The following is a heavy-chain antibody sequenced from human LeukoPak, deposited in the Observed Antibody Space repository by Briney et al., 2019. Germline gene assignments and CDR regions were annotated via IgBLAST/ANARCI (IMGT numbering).Heavy chain of an antibody. Sequence: GGSLRLSCAASGFTFSSYSMNWVRQAPGKGPEWVSSISSSSSYIYYADSVKGRFTISRDNAKNSLYLQMNSLRAEDTAVYYCAREFIVVVPTYGMDVWGQGTTVTVSS. CDR1: GFTFSSYS. CDR2: ISSSSSYI. J-gene: IGHJ6*02. V-gene: IGHV3-21*01. D-gene: IGHD2-2*01. CDR3: AREFIVVVPTYGMDV.